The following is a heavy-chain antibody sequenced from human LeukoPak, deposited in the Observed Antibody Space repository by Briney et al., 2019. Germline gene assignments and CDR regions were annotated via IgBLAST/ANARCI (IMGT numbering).Heavy chain of an antibody. J-gene: IGHJ3*02. CDR1: GGSFSGYY. CDR2: INHSGST. CDR3: ARFPRDRSGYPDDAFDI. D-gene: IGHD3-22*01. Sequence: SETLSLPCAVYGGSFSGYYWSWIRQPPGKGLEGIGEINHSGSTNYNPSLKSRVTISVDTSKNQFSLKLSSVTAADTAVYYCARFPRDRSGYPDDAFDIWGQGTMVTVSS. V-gene: IGHV4-34*01.